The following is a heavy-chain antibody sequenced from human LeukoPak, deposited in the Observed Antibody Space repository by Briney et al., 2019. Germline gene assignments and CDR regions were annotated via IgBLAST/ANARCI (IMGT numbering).Heavy chain of an antibody. D-gene: IGHD2-15*01. V-gene: IGHV3-74*01. CDR3: AREVVSIPSYFES. J-gene: IGHJ4*02. CDR2: ISPDGSST. CDR1: GFTFSSYW. Sequence: GGSLRLSCAASGFTFSSYWMLWVRQTPGQGLVWVSRISPDGSSTSYADSVKGRFTISRDNAKNTLYLQMNSLRAEDTAVYYCAREVVSIPSYFESWGQGTRVTVSS.